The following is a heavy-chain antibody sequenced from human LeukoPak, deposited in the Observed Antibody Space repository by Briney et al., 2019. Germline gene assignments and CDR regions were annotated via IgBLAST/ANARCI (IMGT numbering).Heavy chain of an antibody. CDR1: GGSISSGGYY. CDR2: IYYSGST. V-gene: IGHV4-31*03. D-gene: IGHD3-22*01. J-gene: IGHJ4*02. Sequence: SETLSLTCTVSGGSISSGGYYWSWIRQHPGKGLEWIGYIYYSGSTYYNPSLKSRVTISVDTSKNQFSLKLSSVTAADTAVYYCARGLADYYDSSGYYTPAPFDYWGQGTLVTVSS. CDR3: ARGLADYYDSSGYYTPAPFDY.